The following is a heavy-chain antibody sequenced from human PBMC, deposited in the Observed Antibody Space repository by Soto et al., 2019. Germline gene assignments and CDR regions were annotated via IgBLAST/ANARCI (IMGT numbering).Heavy chain of an antibody. J-gene: IGHJ4*02. CDR1: GFSFSNYS. CDR2: ITGSGGDT. CDR3: ARGSDSSRPYYFDY. V-gene: IGHV3-23*01. Sequence: PGGSLRLSCAASGFSFSNYSMSWVRQSPGQEPEWVSAITGSGGDTFHAESVKGRFTISRDNTKNTLYMQMNSLNAEDTAVYYCARGSDSSRPYYFDYWGQGTQVTVSS. D-gene: IGHD3-22*01.